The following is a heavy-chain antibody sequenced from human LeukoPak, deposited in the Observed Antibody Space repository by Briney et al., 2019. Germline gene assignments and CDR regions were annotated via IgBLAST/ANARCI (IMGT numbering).Heavy chain of an antibody. J-gene: IGHJ6*03. CDR2: IYYSGST. CDR3: ARRGPTSRLGWYYYYYMDV. D-gene: IGHD2-15*01. CDR1: GGSISSGGYY. Sequence: SETLSLTCTVSGGSISSGGYYWSWIRQHPGKGLEWIGYIYYSGSTYYNPSLKSRVTISVDTSKNQFSLKLSSVTAADTAVYYCARRGPTSRLGWYYYYYMDVWGKGTTVTVSS. V-gene: IGHV4-61*08.